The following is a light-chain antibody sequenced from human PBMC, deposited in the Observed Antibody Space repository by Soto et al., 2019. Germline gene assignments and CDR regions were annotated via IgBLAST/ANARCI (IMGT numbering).Light chain of an antibody. V-gene: IGKV3-15*01. CDR1: HSVSDR. J-gene: IGKJ1*01. CDR3: QQYDNWPWT. CDR2: GAS. Sequence: EKVMTQSPGTLSLSPGERATLSCRASHSVSDRLAWYQQTPGQAPRLLIYGASTRATGIPVRFSGSGSGTEFTLTISSLQSEDFAFYYCQQYDNWPWTFGQGTKVDIK.